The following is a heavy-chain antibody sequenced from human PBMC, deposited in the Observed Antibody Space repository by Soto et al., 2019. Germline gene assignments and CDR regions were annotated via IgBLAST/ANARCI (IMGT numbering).Heavy chain of an antibody. CDR3: ARDRVYYNSGYYYDYGMDV. Sequence: GGSLRLFCVASGFTLSNYWIHWVRQAPGKGLVWVSRINTDGSSTTYADSVQGRFTITRDNAQNTVYLQMKSLRAEDTAVYYCARDRVYYNSGYYYDYGMDVCGQGTTVTV. D-gene: IGHD3-22*01. J-gene: IGHJ6*02. CDR1: GFTLSNYW. V-gene: IGHV3-74*01. CDR2: INTDGSST.